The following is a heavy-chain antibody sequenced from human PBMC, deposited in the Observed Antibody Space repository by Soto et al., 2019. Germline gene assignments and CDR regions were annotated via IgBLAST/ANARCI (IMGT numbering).Heavy chain of an antibody. V-gene: IGHV5-51*01. J-gene: IGHJ3*02. CDR1: GYSFTSYW. D-gene: IGHD6-13*01. Sequence: GESLKISCKGSGYSFTSYWIGWVRQMPGKGLEWMGIIYPGDSDTRYSPSFQGQVTISADKAISTAYLQWSSLKASDIAMYYCARPSGDIAAAVTGHDAFDIWGQGTMVTVSS. CDR2: IYPGDSDT. CDR3: ARPSGDIAAAVTGHDAFDI.